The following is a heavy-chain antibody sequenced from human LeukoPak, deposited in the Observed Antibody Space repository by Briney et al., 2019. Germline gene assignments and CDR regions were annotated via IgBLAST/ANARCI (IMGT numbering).Heavy chain of an antibody. D-gene: IGHD3-10*01. Sequence: SETLSLTCAAYGWSFSGYYWSWIRQPPGKGLEWIGEINHNGSTKSNPYLKSRVTISVDTSKNQFSLKLSSVTAADTAVYYCARARRADGSGSYSSWGQGTLVTVSS. CDR2: INHNGST. CDR1: GWSFSGYY. J-gene: IGHJ4*02. V-gene: IGHV4-34*01. CDR3: ARARRADGSGSYSS.